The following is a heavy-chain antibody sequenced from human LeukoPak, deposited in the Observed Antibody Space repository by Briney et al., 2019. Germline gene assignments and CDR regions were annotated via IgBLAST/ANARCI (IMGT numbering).Heavy chain of an antibody. CDR2: IIPIFGTA. Sequence: GASVKVSCKASGYTFTSYDINWVRQAPGQGLEWMGGIIPIFGTANYAQKFQGRVTITADESTSTAYMELSSLRSEDTAVYYCARGGGSFDYWGQGTLVTVSS. CDR3: ARGGGSFDY. CDR1: GYTFTSYD. J-gene: IGHJ4*02. D-gene: IGHD1-26*01. V-gene: IGHV1-69*13.